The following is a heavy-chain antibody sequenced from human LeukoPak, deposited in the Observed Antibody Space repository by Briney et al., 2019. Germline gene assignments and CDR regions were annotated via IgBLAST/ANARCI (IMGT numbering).Heavy chain of an antibody. CDR2: IRSKAYGGTT. CDR1: GFTFGDYA. V-gene: IGHV3-49*04. Sequence: GGSLRLSCTASGFTFGDYAMSWVRQAPGKGLEWVGFIRSKAYGGTTEYAASVKGRFTISRDDSKSIAYLQMNSLKTEDTAVYYCTRDSSSGWSARLFDYWGQGTLVTVSS. CDR3: TRDSSSGWSARLFDY. D-gene: IGHD6-19*01. J-gene: IGHJ4*02.